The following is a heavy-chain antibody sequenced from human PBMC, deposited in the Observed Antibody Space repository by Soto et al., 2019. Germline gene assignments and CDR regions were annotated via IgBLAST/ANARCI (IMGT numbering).Heavy chain of an antibody. D-gene: IGHD2-15*01. CDR2: IKSKTDGGTT. J-gene: IGHJ3*02. Sequence: EVQLVESGGGLVKPGGSLRLSCAASGFTFSNAWMSWVRQAPGKGLEWVGRIKSKTDGGTTDYAAPVKGRFTISRDDSKNTLYLQMNSLKTEDTAVYYCTTSLFEMIYRGQDIVVVVAAPDIWGQGTMVTVSS. CDR3: TTSLFEMIYRGQDIVVVVAAPDI. V-gene: IGHV3-15*01. CDR1: GFTFSNAW.